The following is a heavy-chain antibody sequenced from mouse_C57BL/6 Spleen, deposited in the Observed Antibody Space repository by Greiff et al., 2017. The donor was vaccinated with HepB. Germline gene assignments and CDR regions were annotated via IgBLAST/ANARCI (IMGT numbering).Heavy chain of an antibody. Sequence: QVQLQQSGAELARPGASVKLSCKASGYTFTSYGISWVKQRTGQGLEWIGEIYPRSGNTYYNEKFKGKATLTADKSSSTAYMELRSLTSEDSAVYFCARRSITTVVAGGREGNYFDYWGQGTTLTVSS. CDR2: IYPRSGNT. J-gene: IGHJ2*01. D-gene: IGHD1-1*01. CDR3: ARRSITTVVAGGREGNYFDY. CDR1: GYTFTSYG. V-gene: IGHV1-81*01.